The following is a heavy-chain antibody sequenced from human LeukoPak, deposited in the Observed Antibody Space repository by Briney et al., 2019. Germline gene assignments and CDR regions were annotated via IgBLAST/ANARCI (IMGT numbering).Heavy chain of an antibody. CDR1: GFTLSLYG. D-gene: IGHD6-6*01. J-gene: IGHJ4*02. V-gene: IGHV3-48*01. CDR3: VRDPSSVRLPFDS. CDR2: ISASSSGI. Sequence: PGGSLRLSCAVSGFTLSLYGMNWVRQAPGKGLEWISHISASSSGIFYADSVKGRFITSRDNTRSSLYLQMNSLRAEDTAVYYCVRDPSSVRLPFDSWGQGTLVTVSS.